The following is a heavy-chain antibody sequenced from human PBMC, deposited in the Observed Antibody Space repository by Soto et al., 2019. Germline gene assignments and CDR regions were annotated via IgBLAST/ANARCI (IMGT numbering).Heavy chain of an antibody. Sequence: LSLTCTVSGGSISSYYWSWIRQPPGKGLEWIGYIYYSGSTNYNPSLKSRVTISVDTSKNQFSLKLSSVTAADTAVYYCARDTHPYYYDSSGYYFGRAGAFDIWGQGTMVTVSS. CDR3: ARDTHPYYYDSSGYYFGRAGAFDI. D-gene: IGHD3-22*01. V-gene: IGHV4-59*01. J-gene: IGHJ3*02. CDR1: GGSISSYY. CDR2: IYYSGST.